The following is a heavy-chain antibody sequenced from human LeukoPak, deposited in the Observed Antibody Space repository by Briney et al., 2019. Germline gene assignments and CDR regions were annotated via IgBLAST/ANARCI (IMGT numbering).Heavy chain of an antibody. V-gene: IGHV3-30*02. J-gene: IGHJ4*02. D-gene: IGHD3-3*01. CDR3: AKARSFWSGYNDAIDH. CDR2: IRYDGSDK. CDR1: GFTFSSYG. Sequence: GGSLRLSCAASGFTFSSYGMHWVRQAPGKGLEWMAFIRYDGSDKFYSDSVKGRFTISRDNSKNTLYLQMHSLRAEDTAVYYCAKARSFWSGYNDAIDHWGQGTLVTVSS.